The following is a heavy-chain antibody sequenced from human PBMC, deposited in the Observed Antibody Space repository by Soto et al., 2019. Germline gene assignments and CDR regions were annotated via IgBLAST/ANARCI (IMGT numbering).Heavy chain of an antibody. Sequence: SETLSLTCTVSNDSVSSGTYSWSWLRQPPGKGLEWIGYIYDSGTTYYTPSLKSRLTMSMDRANDHFFLNLASVAAAVTAVYFCARGHYYYGMDVWGQGITVTVSS. V-gene: IGHV4-30-2*01. CDR1: NDSVSSGTYS. CDR3: ARGHYYYGMDV. J-gene: IGHJ6*02. CDR2: IYDSGTT.